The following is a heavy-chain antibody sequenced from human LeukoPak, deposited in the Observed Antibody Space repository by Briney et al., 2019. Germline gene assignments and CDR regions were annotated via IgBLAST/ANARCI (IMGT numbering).Heavy chain of an antibody. Sequence: PGGSLRLSCAASGFTFSSYSMNWVRQAPGKGLEWVSFISSSSSTIYYADSVKGRFTISRDNAKKSLYLQMNSLRDEDTAVYYCARDRRDDYGDYKGAFDIWGQGTMVTVSS. V-gene: IGHV3-48*02. J-gene: IGHJ3*02. CDR3: ARDRRDDYGDYKGAFDI. D-gene: IGHD4-17*01. CDR2: ISSSSSTI. CDR1: GFTFSSYS.